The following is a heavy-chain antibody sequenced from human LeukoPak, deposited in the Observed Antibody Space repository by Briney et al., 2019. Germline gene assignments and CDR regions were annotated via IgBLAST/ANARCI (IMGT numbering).Heavy chain of an antibody. V-gene: IGHV1-18*01. CDR2: ISAYNGNT. CDR3: ARDLGIVVVPAGKAFDY. D-gene: IGHD2-2*01. J-gene: IGHJ4*02. CDR1: GYTFTSYG. Sequence: ASVKVSCKASGYTFTSYGISWVRQAPGLGLEWMGWISAYNGNTNYAQKLQGRVTMTTDTSTSTAYMELRSLRSDDTAVYYCARDLGIVVVPAGKAFDYWGQGTLVTVSS.